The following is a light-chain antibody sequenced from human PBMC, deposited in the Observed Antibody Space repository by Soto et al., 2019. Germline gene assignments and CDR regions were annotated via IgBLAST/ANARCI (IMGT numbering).Light chain of an antibody. CDR3: RQHNSCSFLT. Sequence: DIQLTQSPSFLSASVGDRVTITCRASQGISSYLAWYQQKPGKAPKLLIYAASTLQSGVPLRFNGSGSGTEFTLTISSLHPQVFASYYCRQHNSCSFLTFGGGTNVEIK. CDR2: AAS. J-gene: IGKJ4*01. CDR1: QGISSY. V-gene: IGKV1-9*01.